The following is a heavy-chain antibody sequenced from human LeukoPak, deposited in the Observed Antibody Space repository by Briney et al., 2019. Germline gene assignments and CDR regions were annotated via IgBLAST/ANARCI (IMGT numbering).Heavy chain of an antibody. D-gene: IGHD3-10*01. CDR1: GGSITSYY. CDR3: ARGGVNYKIAGP. CDR2: IYYSGST. V-gene: IGHV4-59*01. J-gene: IGHJ5*02. Sequence: SETLSLTCTVSGGSITSYYWSWIRQPPGKGLEWIGYIYYSGSTNYNPSFKSRVTISVDTSKNQFSLKLSSVTAADTAVYYCARGGVNYKIAGPWGQGALVTVSS.